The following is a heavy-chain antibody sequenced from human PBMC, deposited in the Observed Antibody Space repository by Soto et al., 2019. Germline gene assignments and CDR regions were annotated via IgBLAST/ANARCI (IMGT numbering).Heavy chain of an antibody. D-gene: IGHD3-9*01. V-gene: IGHV1-3*01. CDR3: ASGGPLRYFDWLLPYFDY. CDR2: INAGNGNI. J-gene: IGHJ4*02. Sequence: ASVKVSCKASGYTFTSYAMHWVRQAPGQRLEWMGWINAGNGNIKYSQKFQGRVTITRDTSASTAYMELSSLRSEDTAVYYCASGGPLRYFDWLLPYFDYWGQGTLVTVSS. CDR1: GYTFTSYA.